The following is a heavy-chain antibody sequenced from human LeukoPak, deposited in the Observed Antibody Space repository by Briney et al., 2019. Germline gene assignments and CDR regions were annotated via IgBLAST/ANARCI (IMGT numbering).Heavy chain of an antibody. D-gene: IGHD2-21*02. Sequence: SETLSLTCTVSGYSISSGYYWGWIRQPPGKGLEWIGSIYHSGSTYYNPSLKSRVTISVDTSKNQFSLKLSSVTAADTAVYYCAREIRDLGDYFDYWGQGTLVTVSS. CDR1: GYSISSGYY. J-gene: IGHJ4*02. V-gene: IGHV4-38-2*02. CDR3: AREIRDLGDYFDY. CDR2: IYHSGST.